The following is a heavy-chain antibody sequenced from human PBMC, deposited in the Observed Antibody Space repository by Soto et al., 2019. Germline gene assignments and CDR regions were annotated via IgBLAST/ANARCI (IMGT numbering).Heavy chain of an antibody. V-gene: IGHV1-69*13. CDR3: ATDGGGDDSSGYAYYYYYGMDG. D-gene: IGHD3-22*01. CDR1: GGTFSSYA. J-gene: IGHJ6*02. CDR2: IIPIFGTA. Sequence: GASVKVSCKASGGTFSSYAISWVRQAPGQGLEWMGGIIPIFGTANYAQKFQGRVTITADESTSTAYMELSSLRSEDTAVYYCATDGGGDDSSGYAYYYYYGMDGWGQGTTVTLSS.